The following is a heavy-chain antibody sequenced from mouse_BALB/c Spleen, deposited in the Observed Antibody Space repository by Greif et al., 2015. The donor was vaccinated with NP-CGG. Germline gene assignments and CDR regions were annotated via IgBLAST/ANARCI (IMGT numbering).Heavy chain of an antibody. V-gene: IGHV1S56*01. CDR1: GYTFTSYY. D-gene: IGHD2-2*01. CDR3: ARWLPSYAMDY. CDR2: IYPGNVNT. Sequence: QVQLQQSGPELVKPGASVRISCKASGYTFTSYYIHWVKQRPGQGLEWIGWIYPGNVNTKYNEKFKGKATLTADKSSSTAYMQLSSLTSEDSAVYFCARWLPSYAMDYWGQGTSVTVSS. J-gene: IGHJ4*01.